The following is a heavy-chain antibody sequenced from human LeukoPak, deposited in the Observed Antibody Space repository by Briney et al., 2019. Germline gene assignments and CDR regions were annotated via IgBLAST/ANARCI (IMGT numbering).Heavy chain of an antibody. J-gene: IGHJ4*02. CDR3: ARGGALLTDY. CDR1: GFTFSSYE. V-gene: IGHV3-48*03. CDR2: ISSSGSTV. Sequence: GGSLRLSCAASGFTFSSYEMNWVRQAPGKGLEWVSYISSSGSTVYYADSVKGRFTISRDNAKNSLYLQMNSLRAEDTAVYYCARGGALLTDYWGQGTLVTVSS. D-gene: IGHD1-26*01.